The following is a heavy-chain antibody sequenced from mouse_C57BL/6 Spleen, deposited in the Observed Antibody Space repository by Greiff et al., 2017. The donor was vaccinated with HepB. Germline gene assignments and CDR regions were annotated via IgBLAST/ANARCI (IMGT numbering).Heavy chain of an antibody. V-gene: IGHV5-4*01. Sequence: EVMLVESGGGLVKPGGSLKLSCAASGFTFSSYAMSWVRQTPEKRLEWVATISDGGSYTYYPDNVKGRFTISRDNTKNNLYLQMSHLKSEDTAMYYCAREDYGSLDYWGQGTTLTVSS. J-gene: IGHJ2*01. D-gene: IGHD1-1*01. CDR3: AREDYGSLDY. CDR2: ISDGGSYT. CDR1: GFTFSSYA.